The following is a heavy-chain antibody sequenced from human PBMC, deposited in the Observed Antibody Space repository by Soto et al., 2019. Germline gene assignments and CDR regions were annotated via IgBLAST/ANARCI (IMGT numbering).Heavy chain of an antibody. CDR1: GGSISSGGYY. V-gene: IGHV4-31*03. CDR3: ARDGADCSSTSCYFGY. D-gene: IGHD2-2*01. CDR2: IYYSGST. Sequence: QVQLQESGPGLVKPSQTLSLTCTVSGGSISSGGYYWSWIRQHPGKGLEWIGYIYYSGSTYYNPSLKSRVTISGETSKNQFSLKLSSVTAADTAVYYCARDGADCSSTSCYFGYWGQGTLVTVSS. J-gene: IGHJ4*02.